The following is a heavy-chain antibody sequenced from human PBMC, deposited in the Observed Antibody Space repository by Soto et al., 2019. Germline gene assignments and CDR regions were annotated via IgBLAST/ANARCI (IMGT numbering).Heavy chain of an antibody. CDR1: GFTFSPYS. Sequence: EEQLVESGGGLVQPGGSLRLSCAASGFTFSPYSLSWVRQAPGKGLEWVSYIDSSSGSIYYADSVKGRFTISRDNAKKSLWLQMNRLRDEDTAVYYCVRDRMWEQWLGPHDAFEVWGQGTMVTVSS. D-gene: IGHD6-19*01. CDR2: IDSSSGSI. CDR3: VRDRMWEQWLGPHDAFEV. V-gene: IGHV3-48*02. J-gene: IGHJ3*01.